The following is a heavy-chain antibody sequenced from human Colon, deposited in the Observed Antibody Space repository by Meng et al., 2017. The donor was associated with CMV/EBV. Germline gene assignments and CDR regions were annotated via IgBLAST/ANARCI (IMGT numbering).Heavy chain of an antibody. D-gene: IGHD3-3*01. CDR2: ISSSGKTT. CDR3: ARDDFWSGYYMGKNYFDY. J-gene: IGHJ4*02. CDR1: GFNFNIYA. Sequence: GESLKISCAASGFNFNIYAMNWVRQTPGKGLEWISYISSSGKTTYYADSLKGRFTISRDNAKNSLYLQMNSLRAEDTAVYYCARDDFWSGYYMGKNYFDYWGQGTLVTVSS. V-gene: IGHV3-48*03.